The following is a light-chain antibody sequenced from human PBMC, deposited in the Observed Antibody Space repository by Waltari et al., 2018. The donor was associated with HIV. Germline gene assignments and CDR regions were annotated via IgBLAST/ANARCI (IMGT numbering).Light chain of an antibody. Sequence: DIVMTQSPDSLTVSLGERATINCKSSQSVLYNSNNRNYLAWYQQKPGQPPKLLIYWASTRESGVPDRFSGSGSGTDFTLTISSLQPEDAAVYYCQQYYRTLTFGGGTKLEIK. V-gene: IGKV4-1*01. CDR3: QQYYRTLT. CDR1: QSVLYNSNNRNY. CDR2: WAS. J-gene: IGKJ4*01.